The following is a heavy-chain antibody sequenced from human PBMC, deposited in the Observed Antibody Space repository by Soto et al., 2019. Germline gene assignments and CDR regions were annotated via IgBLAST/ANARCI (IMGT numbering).Heavy chain of an antibody. CDR1: GYTFIAYY. J-gene: IGHJ4*02. V-gene: IGHV1-2*02. D-gene: IGHD1-1*01. CDR2: VNPNRGGT. Sequence: QVQLVQSGAEVKKPGASVKVSCKASGYTFIAYYIHWVRQAPGQGLEWMGWVNPNRGGTSYAQKFQDRVTMTRDTSISTVYMELSRLSSDDTAVYYCAASDSITTTGDYWGQGTLVIVSS. CDR3: AASDSITTTGDY.